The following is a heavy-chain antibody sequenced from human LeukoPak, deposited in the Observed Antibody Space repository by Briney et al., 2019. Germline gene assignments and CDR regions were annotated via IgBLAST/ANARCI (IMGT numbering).Heavy chain of an antibody. Sequence: GGSLRLSCAASGFTFSRNWMSWIRQAPGKGLEWVSYISSSGSTIYYADSVKGRFTISRDNAKNSLYLQMNSLRAEDTAVYYCAKVMTTVTTCCAFDIWGQGTMVTVSS. CDR2: ISSSGSTI. D-gene: IGHD4-17*01. V-gene: IGHV3-11*04. CDR1: GFTFSRNW. J-gene: IGHJ3*02. CDR3: AKVMTTVTTCCAFDI.